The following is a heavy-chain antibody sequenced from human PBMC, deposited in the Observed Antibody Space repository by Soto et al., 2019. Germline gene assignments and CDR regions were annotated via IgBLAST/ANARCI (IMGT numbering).Heavy chain of an antibody. D-gene: IGHD3-3*01. J-gene: IGHJ4*02. CDR3: ARGQAFWTGYYRMPYYFDY. CDR1: GGSVSSGSYY. V-gene: IGHV4-61*01. Sequence: PSETLSLTCTVSGGSVSSGSYYWSWIRQPPGKGLEYIGYLYYSGSTNYNPSLKSRVTISVDTPKNQFSLKLTSVTAADTAIYFCARGQAFWTGYYRMPYYFDYLGRGTLVTVSS. CDR2: LYYSGST.